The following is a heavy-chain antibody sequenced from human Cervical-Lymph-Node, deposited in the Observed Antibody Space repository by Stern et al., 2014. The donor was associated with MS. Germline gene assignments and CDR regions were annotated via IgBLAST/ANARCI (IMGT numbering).Heavy chain of an antibody. V-gene: IGHV3-49*03. D-gene: IGHD3-3*01. Sequence: VQLVXSGGGLVEPGRSLRLSCEASGFIFRDYALSWFRQAPGKGLEWVGFIRCQVYGGASEYAASVKGRFTVSRDDSRGIAFLQMNSLKTDDTAVYYCTRDSGDAWSGYSYFYGMDVWGQGTAVTVSS. CDR1: GFIFRDYA. J-gene: IGHJ6*02. CDR3: TRDSGDAWSGYSYFYGMDV. CDR2: IRCQVYGGAS.